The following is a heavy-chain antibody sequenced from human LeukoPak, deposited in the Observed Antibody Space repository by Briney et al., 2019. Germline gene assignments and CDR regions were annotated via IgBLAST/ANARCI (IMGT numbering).Heavy chain of an antibody. CDR1: GFTFSSYS. D-gene: IGHD6-13*01. V-gene: IGHV3-21*01. Sequence: GGSLRLSCAASGFTFSSYSKNWVRQAPGKGLEWVSSISSSSSYIYYADSVKGRFTISRDNAKNSLYLQMNSLRAEDTAVYYCARHIATIAAAAVDYWGQGTLATVSS. CDR3: ARHIATIAAAAVDY. CDR2: ISSSSSYI. J-gene: IGHJ4*02.